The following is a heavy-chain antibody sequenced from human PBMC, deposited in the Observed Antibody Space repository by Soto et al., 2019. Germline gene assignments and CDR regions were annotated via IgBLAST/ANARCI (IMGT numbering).Heavy chain of an antibody. V-gene: IGHV3-74*01. CDR1: GFTFSSYW. Sequence: EVQLVESGGGLVQPGGSLRLSCAASGFTFSSYWMHWVRQAPGKGLVWVSRINSDGSSTSYADSVKGRSTISRDNAKKTLYLQMNSLRADDTAVYYCAIDRVVRRLRLNLNWFDPWGQGTLVTVSS. CDR3: AIDRVVRRLRLNLNWFDP. D-gene: IGHD4-17*01. CDR2: INSDGSST. J-gene: IGHJ5*02.